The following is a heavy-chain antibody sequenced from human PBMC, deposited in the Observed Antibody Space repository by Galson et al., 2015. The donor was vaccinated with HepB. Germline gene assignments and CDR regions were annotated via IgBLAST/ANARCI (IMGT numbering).Heavy chain of an antibody. CDR3: ARRLYLNGYYSGS. J-gene: IGHJ5*02. Sequence: SETLSLTCAVYGGSLTGYYWSWIRQAPGKGLEWIGEINYGGTTHYNPSLKSRVTTSVDTSKNQFSLKLSSVTAADTAVYHCARRLYLNGYYSGSWGQGTLVTVSS. D-gene: IGHD3-9*01. CDR1: GGSLTGYY. V-gene: IGHV4-34*01. CDR2: INYGGTT.